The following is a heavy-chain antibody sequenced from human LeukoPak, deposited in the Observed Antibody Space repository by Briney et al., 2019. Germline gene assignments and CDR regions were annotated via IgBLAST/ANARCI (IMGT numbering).Heavy chain of an antibody. CDR1: GGSFSGYY. V-gene: IGHV4-34*01. CDR2: INHSGST. Sequence: SETLSLTCAVYGGSFSGYYWSWIRQPPGKGLEWIGEINHSGSTNYNPSLKSRVTISVDTSKNQFSLKLSSVTAADTAVYYCARALLHPFTYFDYWGQGTLVTVSS. D-gene: IGHD3-10*01. CDR3: ARALLHPFTYFDY. J-gene: IGHJ4*02.